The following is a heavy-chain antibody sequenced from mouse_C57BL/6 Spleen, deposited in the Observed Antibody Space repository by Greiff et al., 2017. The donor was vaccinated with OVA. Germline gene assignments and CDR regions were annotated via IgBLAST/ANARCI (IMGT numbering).Heavy chain of an antibody. J-gene: IGHJ2*01. Sequence: EVQVVESGGGLVKPGGSLKLSCAASGFTFSSYAMSWVRQTPEKRLEWVATISDGGSYTYYPDNVKGRFTISRDNAKNNLYLQMSHLKSEDTAMYYCAREGVTGTGYLDYWGQGTTLTVSS. CDR3: AREGVTGTGYLDY. CDR1: GFTFSSYA. CDR2: ISDGGSYT. V-gene: IGHV5-4*01. D-gene: IGHD4-1*01.